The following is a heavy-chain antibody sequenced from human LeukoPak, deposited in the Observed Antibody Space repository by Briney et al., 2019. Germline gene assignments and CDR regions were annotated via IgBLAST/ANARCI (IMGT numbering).Heavy chain of an antibody. D-gene: IGHD3-16*02. CDR3: ARYDAAITFGGVIDY. CDR1: GFTFSSYE. J-gene: IGHJ4*02. Sequence: GGSLRLSCAASGFTFSSYEMNWVRQAPGKGLEWVSYISSSGSTIYYADSMKGRFTISRDNAKNSLFLQMNSLRAEDTAVYYCARYDAAITFGGVIDYWGQGTLVTVSS. V-gene: IGHV3-48*03. CDR2: ISSSGSTI.